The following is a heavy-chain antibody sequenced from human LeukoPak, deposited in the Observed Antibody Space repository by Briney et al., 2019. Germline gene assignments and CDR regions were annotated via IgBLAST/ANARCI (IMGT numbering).Heavy chain of an antibody. V-gene: IGHV3-74*01. Sequence: GGSLRLSCAASGSSFSSHWMHWVRQTPGKGLVWVARINGDGTTSSHADSVKGRFTISRDNAKNTLYLQMNSLRAEDTALYYCARTIAVNGGDFDYWGQGTLVTVSS. CDR3: ARTIAVNGGDFDY. CDR1: GSSFSSHW. J-gene: IGHJ4*02. D-gene: IGHD6-19*01. CDR2: INGDGTTS.